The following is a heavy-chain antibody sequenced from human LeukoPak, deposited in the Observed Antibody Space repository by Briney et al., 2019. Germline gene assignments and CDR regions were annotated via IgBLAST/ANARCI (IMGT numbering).Heavy chain of an antibody. CDR1: GYTFTDYA. CDR3: ARARWTSTVTTYYLDY. J-gene: IGHJ4*02. V-gene: IGHV1-3*01. CDR2: INAGNGKT. Sequence: ASVKVSCKASGYTFTDYAVQWVRQAPGQRLEWMGWINAGNGKTKYSQKFQDRFTITRDTSATTAYLDLSSLRSEDTAVYYCARARWTSTVTTYYLDYWGQGTLVTVSS. D-gene: IGHD4-17*01.